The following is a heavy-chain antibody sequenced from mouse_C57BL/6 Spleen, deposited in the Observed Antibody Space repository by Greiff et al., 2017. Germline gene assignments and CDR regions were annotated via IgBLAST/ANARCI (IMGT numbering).Heavy chain of an antibody. Sequence: QVQLQQPGAELVKPGASVKMSCKASGYTFTSYWITWVKQRPGQGLEWIGDIYPGSGSTNYNEKFKSKATPTVDTSSSTAYMQLSSLTSEDSAVDFCARDEYGYYRYYFDYWGQGTTLTVSS. D-gene: IGHD2-10*02. J-gene: IGHJ2*01. CDR1: GYTFTSYW. CDR3: ARDEYGYYRYYFDY. V-gene: IGHV1-55*01. CDR2: IYPGSGST.